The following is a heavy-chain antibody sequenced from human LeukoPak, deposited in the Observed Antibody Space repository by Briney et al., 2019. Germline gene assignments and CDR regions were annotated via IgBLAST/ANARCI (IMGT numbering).Heavy chain of an antibody. Sequence: PSETLSLTCTVSGGSISSSSYYWGWIRQPPGKGLEWIGSIYYSGSTYYNPSLKSRVTISVDTSKDQFSLKLSSVTAADTAVYYCARLLGSGWAWFDPWGQGTLVTVSS. V-gene: IGHV4-39*01. D-gene: IGHD6-19*01. CDR1: GGSISSSSYY. J-gene: IGHJ5*02. CDR3: ARLLGSGWAWFDP. CDR2: IYYSGST.